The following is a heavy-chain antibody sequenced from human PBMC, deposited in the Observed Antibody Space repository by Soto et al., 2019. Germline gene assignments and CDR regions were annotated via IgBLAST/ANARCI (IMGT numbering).Heavy chain of an antibody. V-gene: IGHV2-5*01. CDR2: IYWNDDR. J-gene: IGHJ4*02. Sequence: ASGPTLVNPTQTLTLTCTFSGFSLSTSAVGVAWIRQPPGRPLEWLALIYWNDDRHYSPSLKNRLTITKDTSKKQVVLTLTDMDPVDTATYYCACNVYNWNDASRIFDRWGQGILVTVSS. CDR3: ACNVYNWNDASRIFDR. CDR1: GFSLSTSAVG. D-gene: IGHD1-1*01.